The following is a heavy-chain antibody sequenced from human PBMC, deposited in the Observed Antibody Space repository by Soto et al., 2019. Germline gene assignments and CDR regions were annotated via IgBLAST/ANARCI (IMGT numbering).Heavy chain of an antibody. V-gene: IGHV3-30*03. CDR1: GFTFENYA. CDR3: AREDDYNYRYFNYGLDV. D-gene: IGHD5-12*01. J-gene: IGHJ6*02. CDR2: ISFDGEKT. Sequence: QALLVESGGGVVQPGRSLSLSCAASGFTFENYALHWVRQAPGKGLEWVAVISFDGEKTYYADSVKGRFTISRDNFKNTGSLQMNNLRVEDAGVYFCAREDDYNYRYFNYGLDVWGQGTTVTVSS.